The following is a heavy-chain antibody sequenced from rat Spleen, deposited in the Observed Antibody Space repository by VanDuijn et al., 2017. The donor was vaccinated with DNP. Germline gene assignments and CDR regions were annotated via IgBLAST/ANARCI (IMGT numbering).Heavy chain of an antibody. J-gene: IGHJ2*01. CDR3: ASRYYDGYYHYFNY. CDR2: LNSVGST. CDR1: GSSIPSIYR. Sequence: EVQLQELGPGLVKPSQSLSLTCSVTGSSIPSIYRWNWIRKFPGNKLEWMGYLNSVGSTNYNPSLKSRISITRDTSKNQFFLQVNSVTTEDTATYYCASRYYDGYYHYFNYWGQGVLVTVSS. V-gene: IGHV3-3*01. D-gene: IGHD1-12*03.